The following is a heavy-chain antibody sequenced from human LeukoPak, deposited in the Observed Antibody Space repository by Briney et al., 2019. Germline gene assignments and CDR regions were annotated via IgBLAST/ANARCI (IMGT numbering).Heavy chain of an antibody. D-gene: IGHD6-19*01. V-gene: IGHV3-74*01. CDR1: GFTFSSYW. Sequence: GGSLRLXCAASGFTFSSYWMHWVRHAPGKGLVWVSRINSDGSSTSYADSVKGRFTISRDNAKNTLYLQMNSLRAEDTAVYYCARDTAVAGTRYYYYYMDVWGKGTTVTVSS. J-gene: IGHJ6*03. CDR2: INSDGSST. CDR3: ARDTAVAGTRYYYYYMDV.